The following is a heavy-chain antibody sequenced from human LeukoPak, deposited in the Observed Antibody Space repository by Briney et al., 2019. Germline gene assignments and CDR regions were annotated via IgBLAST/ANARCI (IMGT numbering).Heavy chain of an antibody. Sequence: GGSLRLSCAASGFTFNTYAMRWVRQAPGKGLEGVSYSSGTGGGNYYTESVKRRFTISRENSHKTLYLQMNRLRDEDTAVYYCAKDREMYFYDSSGYRDAFHIWGQGTKVTVSS. CDR1: GFTFNTYA. CDR2: SSGTGGGN. D-gene: IGHD3-22*01. CDR3: AKDREMYFYDSSGYRDAFHI. J-gene: IGHJ3*02. V-gene: IGHV3-23*01.